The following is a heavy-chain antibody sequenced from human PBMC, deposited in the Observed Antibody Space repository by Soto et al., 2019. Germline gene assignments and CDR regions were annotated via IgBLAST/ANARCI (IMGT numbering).Heavy chain of an antibody. CDR2: ISWNSGSI. CDR3: AKDARPWRYPGAFDI. J-gene: IGHJ3*02. CDR1: GFTFSSYA. V-gene: IGHV3-9*01. Sequence: GGSLRLSCAASGFTFSSYAMHWVRQAPGKGLEWVSGISWNSGSIGYADSVKGRFTISRDNAKNSLYLQMNSLRAEDTALYYCAKDARPWRYPGAFDIWGQGTMVTVSS. D-gene: IGHD1-1*01.